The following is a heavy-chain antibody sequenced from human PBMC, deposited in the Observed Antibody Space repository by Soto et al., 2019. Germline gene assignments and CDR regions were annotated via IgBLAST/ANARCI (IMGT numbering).Heavy chain of an antibody. Sequence: QVQLQESGPGLVKPSETLSLTCTVSGGSVSSGSYYWSWLRQPPGKGLEWIGYIYYSGSTNYNPSLKSRVTISVDTSKNQFSLKLSSVTAADTAVYYCARDLFVEMATISWGQGTMVTVSS. CDR3: ARDLFVEMATIS. CDR2: IYYSGST. J-gene: IGHJ3*01. V-gene: IGHV4-61*01. D-gene: IGHD5-12*01. CDR1: GGSVSSGSYY.